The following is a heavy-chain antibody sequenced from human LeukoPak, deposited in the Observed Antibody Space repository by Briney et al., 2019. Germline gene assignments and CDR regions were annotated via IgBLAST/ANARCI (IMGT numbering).Heavy chain of an antibody. CDR2: FYNSGRS. J-gene: IGHJ4*02. V-gene: IGHV4-59*01. Sequence: PSETLSLTCTVSGASISSYYWSWIRQPPGKGLEWIGYFYNSGRSTYNPSLKSRVTISADTSKNHFSLKLNSVTTADTAVYYCTRGAGWLIDYWGQGILVTVSS. CDR3: TRGAGWLIDY. CDR1: GASISSYY. D-gene: IGHD3-16*01.